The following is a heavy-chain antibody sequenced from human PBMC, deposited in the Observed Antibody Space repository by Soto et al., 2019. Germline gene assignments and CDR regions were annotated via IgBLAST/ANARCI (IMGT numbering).Heavy chain of an antibody. J-gene: IGHJ6*03. Sequence: QVQLVPSGAEVRKPGASVTVSCRSSGDSFNDYYIHWVREAPGQGFEWMGWINPNVGVKQYAQKVQSWVNMTRDTSIMTVYMQLSRLRSDDTAVYYCARESGGATSNLDYYYCYMDVWGTGTTVTVSS. CDR1: GDSFNDYY. CDR3: ARESGGATSNLDYYYCYMDV. V-gene: IGHV1-2*04. D-gene: IGHD5-12*01. CDR2: INPNVGVK.